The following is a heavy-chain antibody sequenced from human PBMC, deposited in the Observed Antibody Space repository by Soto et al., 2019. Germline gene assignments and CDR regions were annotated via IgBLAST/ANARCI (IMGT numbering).Heavy chain of an antibody. CDR2: IYHSGST. J-gene: IGHJ5*02. Sequence: SETLSLTCAVSGGSISSSNWWSWVRQPPGKGLEWIGEIYHSGSTTYSPSLKSRVTISVDKSKNQFSLKLSSVTAADTAVYYCARAEAALPPGTGYSSGWTGNWFDPRGQGTLVTVSS. V-gene: IGHV4-4*02. CDR1: GGSISSSNW. D-gene: IGHD6-19*01. CDR3: ARAEAALPPGTGYSSGWTGNWFDP.